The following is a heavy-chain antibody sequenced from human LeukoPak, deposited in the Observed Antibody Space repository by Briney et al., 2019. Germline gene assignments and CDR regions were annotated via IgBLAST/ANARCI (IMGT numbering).Heavy chain of an antibody. J-gene: IGHJ4*02. V-gene: IGHV3-23*01. D-gene: IGHD6-13*01. CDR1: GFTFNSYA. CDR3: VKSASTWYLFDY. CDR2: ITASAAST. Sequence: GGSLRLSCAASGFTFNSYAMSWVRQAPGKGLEWVSAITASAASTYYADSVKDRFTISRDNSKNTLYLQMSSLRPEDTAVYYCVKSASTWYLFDYWGQGTLVTVSS.